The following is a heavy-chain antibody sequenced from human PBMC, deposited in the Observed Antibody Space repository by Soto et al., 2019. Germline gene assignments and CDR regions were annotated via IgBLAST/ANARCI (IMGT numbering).Heavy chain of an antibody. D-gene: IGHD5-18*01. CDR1: SGSISSSNW. Sequence: SETLSLTCAVSSGSISSSNWWSWVRQPPGKGLEWIGEIYHSGSTNYNPSRKSRVTISVDKSKNQFSLKLSSVTAADTAVYYCASKRGYSYGVDYWGQGTLVTVSS. CDR2: IYHSGST. V-gene: IGHV4-4*02. CDR3: ASKRGYSYGVDY. J-gene: IGHJ4*02.